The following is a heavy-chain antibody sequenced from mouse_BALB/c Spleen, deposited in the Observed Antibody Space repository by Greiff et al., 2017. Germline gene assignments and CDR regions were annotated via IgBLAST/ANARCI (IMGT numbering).Heavy chain of an antibody. D-gene: IGHD4-1*02. V-gene: IGHV1-4*02. CDR3: VPTGTGFAY. Sequence: VQLQESAAELARPGASVKMSCKASGYTFTSYTMHWVKQRPGQGLEWIGYINPSSGYTEYNQKFKDKTTLTADKSSSTAYMQLSSLTSEDSAVYYCVPTGTGFAYWGQGTLVTVSA. CDR1: GYTFTSYT. CDR2: INPSSGYT. J-gene: IGHJ3*01.